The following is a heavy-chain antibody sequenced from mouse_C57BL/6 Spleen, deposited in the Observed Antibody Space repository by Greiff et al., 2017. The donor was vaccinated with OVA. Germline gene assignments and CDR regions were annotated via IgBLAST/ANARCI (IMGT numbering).Heavy chain of an antibody. CDR3: AREGYYGSSYPFAY. CDR2: IYPGDGDT. J-gene: IGHJ3*01. CDR1: GYAFSSSW. V-gene: IGHV1-82*01. Sequence: QVQLKQSGPELVKPGASVKISCKASGYAFSSSWMNWVKQRPGKGLEWIGRIYPGDGDTNYNGKFKGKATLTADKSSSTAYMQLSSLTSEDSAVYFCAREGYYGSSYPFAYWGQGTLVTVSA. D-gene: IGHD1-1*01.